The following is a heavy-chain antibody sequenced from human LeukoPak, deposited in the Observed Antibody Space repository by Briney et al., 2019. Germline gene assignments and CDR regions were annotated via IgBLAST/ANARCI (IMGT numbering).Heavy chain of an antibody. CDR2: MYYSGST. J-gene: IGHJ2*01. CDR3: ATSRDGGDNWYFDL. CDR1: TGSISSYH. V-gene: IGHV4-59*08. D-gene: IGHD2-21*01. Sequence: SETLSLTCSVSTGSISSYHWSWIRQPPGKGLEWIGYMYYSGSTTYNPSLQSRVTISVDTSKNQFSLKLSSVTTADTAVYYCATSRDGGDNWYFDLWGRGTLVTVSS.